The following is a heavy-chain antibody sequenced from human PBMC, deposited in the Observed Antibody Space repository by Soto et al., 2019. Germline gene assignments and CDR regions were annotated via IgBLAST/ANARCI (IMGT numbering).Heavy chain of an antibody. CDR2: ITGNSRVL. CDR1: GLNFDDFA. Sequence: EVQLVESGGRLVQPGRSLRLSCVGTGLNFDDFAMHWVRQAPGKGLEWVSGITGNSRVLAYADSVKGRFTISRDNARISLYLQMDSLRDEDTALYYCAKGRYDFWSPYYFDSWGQGTLVTVSS. D-gene: IGHD3-3*01. V-gene: IGHV3-9*01. J-gene: IGHJ4*02. CDR3: AKGRYDFWSPYYFDS.